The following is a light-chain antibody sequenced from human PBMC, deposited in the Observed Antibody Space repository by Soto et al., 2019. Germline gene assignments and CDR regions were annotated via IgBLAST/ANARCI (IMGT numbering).Light chain of an antibody. J-gene: IGKJ1*01. CDR3: QQYVHWPPVA. Sequence: EIVVTHSPATLSVSPGERVTLSCRASQSVSSSFAWNQQSPGQAPWLHIYDTSTRAAGIAAKFSGSGSGTEFTLTISGLQSEDSAVYYCQQYVHWPPVAFGQGTTVEIK. CDR1: QSVSSS. CDR2: DTS. V-gene: IGKV3-15*01.